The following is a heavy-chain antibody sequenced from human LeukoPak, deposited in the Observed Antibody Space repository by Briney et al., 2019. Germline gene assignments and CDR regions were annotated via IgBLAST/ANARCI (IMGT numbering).Heavy chain of an antibody. D-gene: IGHD3-10*01. J-gene: IGHJ3*02. CDR3: AKSLWFGDHDAYDI. V-gene: IGHV3-23*01. CDR1: GFTFRNAW. CDR2: ISSSGLTT. Sequence: GGSLRLSCVASGFTFRNAWMTWVRQAPGKGLEWVSVISSSGLTTHYADSVKGRCTTSRDNFKDTVYLHMNNLRADDTALYYCAKSLWFGDHDAYDIWCQGTMVTVSS.